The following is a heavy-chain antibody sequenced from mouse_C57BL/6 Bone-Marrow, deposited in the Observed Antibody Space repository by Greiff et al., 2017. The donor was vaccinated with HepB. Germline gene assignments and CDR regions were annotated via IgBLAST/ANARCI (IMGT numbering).Heavy chain of an antibody. Sequence: VQLVESGPELVKPGASVKISCKASGYAFSSSWMNWVKQRPGKGLEWIGRIYPGDGDTNYNGKFKGKATLTADKSSSTAYMQLSSLTSEDSAVYFCARGRSTMITFDYWGQGTTLTVSS. V-gene: IGHV1-82*01. CDR1: GYAFSSSW. J-gene: IGHJ2*01. CDR2: IYPGDGDT. D-gene: IGHD2-4*01. CDR3: ARGRSTMITFDY.